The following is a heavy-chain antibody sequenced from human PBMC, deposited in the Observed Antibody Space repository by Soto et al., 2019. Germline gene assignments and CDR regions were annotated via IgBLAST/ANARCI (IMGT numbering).Heavy chain of an antibody. J-gene: IGHJ4*02. CDR2: ISYDGSNK. D-gene: IGHD6-19*01. Sequence: GGSLRLSCATSGFSFRTFWLNWVRQAPGRGLEWVAVISYDGSNKYYADSVKGRFTISRDNSKNTLYLQMNSLRAEDTAVYYCARDGVAVAGYFDYWGQGTLVTVSS. CDR1: GFSFRTFW. CDR3: ARDGVAVAGYFDY. V-gene: IGHV3-30-3*01.